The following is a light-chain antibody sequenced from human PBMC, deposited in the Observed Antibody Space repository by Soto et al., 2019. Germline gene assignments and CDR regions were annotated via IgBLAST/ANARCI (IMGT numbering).Light chain of an antibody. Sequence: EIVLTQSPGTLSLSPGERATLSCRASQSVSSSFLAWYQQKPGQAPRLLIYGASSRATGIPDRFSGSGSGTDFTITISRLEPDDFAVYYCQQYDNSPWTFGQGTKVEIK. J-gene: IGKJ1*01. CDR2: GAS. CDR1: QSVSSSF. CDR3: QQYDNSPWT. V-gene: IGKV3-20*01.